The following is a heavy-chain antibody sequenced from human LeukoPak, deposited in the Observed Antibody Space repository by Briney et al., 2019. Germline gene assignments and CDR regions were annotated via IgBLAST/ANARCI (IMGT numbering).Heavy chain of an antibody. V-gene: IGHV3-49*04. Sequence: GRSLRLSCTASGFTFGDYGMAWVRQAPGKGLEWVGFIRSKEYGGTTEYAASVKGRFSISRDESKSIAYLQMNSLQIEDTAVYYCTTDPAYSSSWLRSNVDYWGQGTLVTVSS. CDR1: GFTFGDYG. CDR2: IRSKEYGGTT. J-gene: IGHJ4*02. D-gene: IGHD6-13*01. CDR3: TTDPAYSSSWLRSNVDY.